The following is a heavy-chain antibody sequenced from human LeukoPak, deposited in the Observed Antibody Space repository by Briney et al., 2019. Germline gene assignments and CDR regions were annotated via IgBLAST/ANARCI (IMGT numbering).Heavy chain of an antibody. CDR1: GGSITRNY. D-gene: IGHD3-16*01. V-gene: IGHV4-59*08. CDR3: ASFARGQRYFDL. CDR2: IYYSGST. J-gene: IGHJ2*01. Sequence: SETLSLTCTVPGGSITRNYWSWIRQPPGKGLEWIGYIYYSGSTNYNPSLESRVTISVDTSKNQFSLKLSSVTAADTAVYYCASFARGQRYFDLWGRGTLVTVSS.